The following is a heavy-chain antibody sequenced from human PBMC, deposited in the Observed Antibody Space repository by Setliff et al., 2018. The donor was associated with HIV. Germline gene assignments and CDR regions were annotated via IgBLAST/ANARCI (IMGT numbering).Heavy chain of an antibody. D-gene: IGHD2-2*03. Sequence: PGGSLRLSCAASGFTFSSYGMAWVRQAPGKGLEWVSAISGSGGSTYYADSEKGRFTISRDKSKNTVYLQMYSLRAEDTALYYCAKDRVGYCSSISCPGSFDYWGQGTLVTVSS. CDR1: GFTFSSYG. J-gene: IGHJ4*02. CDR3: AKDRVGYCSSISCPGSFDY. CDR2: ISGSGGST. V-gene: IGHV3-23*01.